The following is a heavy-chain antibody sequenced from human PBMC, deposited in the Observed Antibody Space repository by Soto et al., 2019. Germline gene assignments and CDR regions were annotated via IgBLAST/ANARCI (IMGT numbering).Heavy chain of an antibody. J-gene: IGHJ6*02. CDR1: AESLTAYY. CDR2: INPSGST. Sequence: QTLSLTCSVYAESLTAYYWTWIRQPPGEGLEWIGEINPSGSTNYNPTLKSRVTMSADTSKSPVYLKLTTVTAEDTAVYYCARVTVCDPCLSPGLDVWGQGTTVTVSS. CDR3: ARVTVCDPCLSPGLDV. V-gene: IGHV4-34*01. D-gene: IGHD4-17*01.